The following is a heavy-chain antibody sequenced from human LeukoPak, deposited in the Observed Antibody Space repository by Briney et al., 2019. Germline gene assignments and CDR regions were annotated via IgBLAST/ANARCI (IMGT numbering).Heavy chain of an antibody. CDR2: ISYDGSNK. D-gene: IGHD2-15*01. CDR1: GFTFSSYG. Sequence: GGSLRLSCAASGFTFSSYGMHWVRQAPGKGLEWVAVISYDGSNKYHADSVKGRFTISRDNSKNTLYLQMNSLRAEDTAVYYCAKDLCSGGSCYYFDYWGQGTLVTVSS. V-gene: IGHV3-30*18. J-gene: IGHJ4*02. CDR3: AKDLCSGGSCYYFDY.